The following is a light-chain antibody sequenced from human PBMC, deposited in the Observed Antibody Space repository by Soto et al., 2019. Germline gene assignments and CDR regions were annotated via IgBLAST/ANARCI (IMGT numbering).Light chain of an antibody. CDR1: QSINTW. V-gene: IGKV1-5*03. CDR2: KAS. Sequence: QMTQSPSTLSASVGDTVTITCRASQSINTWLAWYQQKPGKAPKLLIYKASSLESGVPSRFSGSGSGTAFTLTISSLQPDDFATYYCQQYNTYSTFGHGTKVEIK. J-gene: IGKJ1*01. CDR3: QQYNTYST.